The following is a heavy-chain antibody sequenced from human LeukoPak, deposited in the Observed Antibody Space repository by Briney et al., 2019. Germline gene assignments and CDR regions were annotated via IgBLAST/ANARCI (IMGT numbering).Heavy chain of an antibody. CDR3: AKSIVATFYYYYGMDV. CDR1: GFTFSSYA. Sequence: GGSLRLSCVVSGFTFSSYAMSWVRQAPGKGLEWVSAISGSGGSTYYADSVKGRFTISRDNSKNTLYLQMNSLRAEDTAVYYCAKSIVATFYYYYGMDVWGQGTTVTVSS. V-gene: IGHV3-23*01. CDR2: ISGSGGST. J-gene: IGHJ6*02. D-gene: IGHD5-12*01.